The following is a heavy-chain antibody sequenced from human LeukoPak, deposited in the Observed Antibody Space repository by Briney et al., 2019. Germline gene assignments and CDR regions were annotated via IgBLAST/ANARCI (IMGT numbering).Heavy chain of an antibody. D-gene: IGHD5-12*01. J-gene: IGHJ4*02. CDR1: GYRFTEYW. CDR2: VYPSNSET. V-gene: IGHV5-51*01. Sequence: GESLKISYKGSGYRFTEYWIAWVRQIPGKGLEWMGIVYPSNSETRYSPSFQGQVTISADKSISTAYLQWSSLEASDTAMYFCARHRYSGSDTQGFDSWGQGTLVTVSS. CDR3: ARHRYSGSDTQGFDS.